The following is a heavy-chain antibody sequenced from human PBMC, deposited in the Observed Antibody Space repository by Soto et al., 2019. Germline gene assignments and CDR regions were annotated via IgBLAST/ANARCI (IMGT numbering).Heavy chain of an antibody. CDR3: ARVNYYGSGTTTYYYYYGMDV. J-gene: IGHJ6*02. CDR1: GGSISSYY. Sequence: LSLTCTVSGGSISSYYWSWIRQPPGKGLEWIGYIYYSGSTNYNPSLKSRVTISVDTSKNQFSLKLSSVTAADTAVYYCARVNYYGSGTTTYYYYYGMDVWGQGTTVTVSS. CDR2: IYYSGST. V-gene: IGHV4-59*01. D-gene: IGHD3-10*01.